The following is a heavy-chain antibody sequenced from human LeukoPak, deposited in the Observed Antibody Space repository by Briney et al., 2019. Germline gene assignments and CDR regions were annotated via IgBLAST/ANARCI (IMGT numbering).Heavy chain of an antibody. CDR2: IWYDGSYR. CDR1: GFTFSTYG. Sequence: PGGSLRLSCAASGFTFSTYGMHWVRQAPGKGLEWVAVIWYDGSYRYYADSVKRRFTISRDNSKNTLYLEMNSERTEDTAVYHCARGKTGTTDYWGQGTLVTVSS. CDR3: ARGKTGTTDY. J-gene: IGHJ4*02. V-gene: IGHV3-33*01. D-gene: IGHD1-1*01.